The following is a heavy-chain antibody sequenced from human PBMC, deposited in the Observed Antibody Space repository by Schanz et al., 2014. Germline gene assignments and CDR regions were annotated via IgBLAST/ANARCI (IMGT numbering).Heavy chain of an antibody. CDR3: ARLGTGMAVAGSVIDSYYYYMDV. J-gene: IGHJ6*03. Sequence: QVQLVQSGAEVKKPGASVKVSCKASGYTFVSYSMHWVRQAPGQGLEWMGIINPSGGGTSYALRFQGRVTVTRDTSRSTVYKELSSLRSEDTAVYYCARLGTGMAVAGSVIDSYYYYMDVWGEGTTVTVSS. D-gene: IGHD6-19*01. V-gene: IGHV1-46*01. CDR1: GYTFVSYS. CDR2: INPSGGGT.